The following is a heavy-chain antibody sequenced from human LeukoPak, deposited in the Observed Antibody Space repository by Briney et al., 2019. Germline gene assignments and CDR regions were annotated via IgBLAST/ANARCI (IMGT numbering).Heavy chain of an antibody. CDR1: GYTFTSYG. D-gene: IGHD2-15*01. CDR2: ISAYNGNT. J-gene: IGHJ4*02. Sequence: ASVKVSCKASGYTFTSYGISWVRQAPGQGREWMGWISAYNGNTNYAQKLQGRVTMTTDTSTSTAYMELRSLRSDDTAVYYCARDGYCSGGSCYFFSPYWGQGTLVTVSS. CDR3: ARDGYCSGGSCYFFSPY. V-gene: IGHV1-18*01.